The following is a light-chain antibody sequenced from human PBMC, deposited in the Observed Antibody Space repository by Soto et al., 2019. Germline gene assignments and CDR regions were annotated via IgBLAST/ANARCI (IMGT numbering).Light chain of an antibody. CDR1: SSDVGAYNY. J-gene: IGLJ2*01. Sequence: QSALTQPPSASGSPGQSVTISCTGTSSDVGAYNYVSWYQQHPGKAPKLMIYDVTTRPSGVPDRFSGSKSGNTASLTVSGLQAEVEADYFCSSYTGSDNLVFGGGTKLTVL. CDR2: DVT. CDR3: SSYTGSDNLV. V-gene: IGLV2-8*01.